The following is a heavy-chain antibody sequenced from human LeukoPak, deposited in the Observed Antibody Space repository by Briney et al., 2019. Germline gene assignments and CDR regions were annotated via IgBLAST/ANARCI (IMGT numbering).Heavy chain of an antibody. CDR1: GGTFSSYA. CDR3: ARSVSGSYKPFDY. CDR2: IIPIFGTA. J-gene: IGHJ4*02. D-gene: IGHD3-10*01. V-gene: IGHV1-69*06. Sequence: SVKVSCKASGGTFSSYAISWVRQAPGQGLEWMGGIIPIFGTANYAHKFQGRVTITADKSTSTAYMELSSLRSEDTAVYYCARSVSGSYKPFDYWGQGTLVTVSS.